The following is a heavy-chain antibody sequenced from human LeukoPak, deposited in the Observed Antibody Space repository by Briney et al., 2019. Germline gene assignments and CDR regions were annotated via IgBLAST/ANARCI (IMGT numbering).Heavy chain of an antibody. Sequence: PSETLSLLCAVYGGPFSGYYRTWLRQPPGKGLEGIGEVNHSGSTTYTPSLKSRVTISVDTSKNQFSLNLSSVTAADTAVYYCARRFRIHFDYWGQGSLVTVSS. CDR3: ARRFRIHFDY. CDR2: VNHSGST. D-gene: IGHD3-10*01. CDR1: GGPFSGYY. V-gene: IGHV4-34*01. J-gene: IGHJ4*02.